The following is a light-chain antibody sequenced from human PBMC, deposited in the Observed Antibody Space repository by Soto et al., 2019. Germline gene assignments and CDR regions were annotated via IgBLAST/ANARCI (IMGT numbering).Light chain of an antibody. V-gene: IGLV2-11*01. CDR3: CSYAGSYTFYV. CDR2: DVS. Sequence: QSALTQPRSVSGSPGQSVTISCTGTSSDVGGYNYVSWYQQHPGKAPKLMIYDVSKRPSGVPDRFSGSKSGNTACLTISGLQAEYEADYYCCSYAGSYTFYVFGTGTKLTVL. CDR1: SSDVGGYNY. J-gene: IGLJ1*01.